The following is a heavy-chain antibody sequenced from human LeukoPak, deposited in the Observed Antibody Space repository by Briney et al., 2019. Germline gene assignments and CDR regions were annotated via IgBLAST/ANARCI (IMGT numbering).Heavy chain of an antibody. D-gene: IGHD2/OR15-2a*01. CDR1: GFTFDDYP. CDR2: ISWNSGRI. J-gene: IGHJ4*02. V-gene: IGHV3-9*01. CDR3: ARDFYSTSESSFDY. Sequence: GGSLRLSCAASGFTFDDYPMHWVRQVPGKGLEWVSGISWNSGRIAYADSVKGRFTISRDNAKNSLYLQMNSLRAEDTAVYYCARDFYSTSESSFDYWGQGTLVTVSS.